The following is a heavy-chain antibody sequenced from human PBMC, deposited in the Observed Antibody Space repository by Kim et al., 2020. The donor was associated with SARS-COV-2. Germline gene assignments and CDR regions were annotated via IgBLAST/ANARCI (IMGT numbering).Heavy chain of an antibody. J-gene: IGHJ6*02. CDR2: IYSGGST. D-gene: IGHD2-8*02. CDR3: ARDGRHGTGGMDV. V-gene: IGHV3-66*01. Sequence: GGSLRLSCAASGFTVSSNYMSWVRQAPGKGLEWVSVIYSGGSTYYADSVKGRFTISRDNSKNTLYLQMNSLRAEDTAVYYCARDGRHGTGGMDVWGQGTTVTVSS. CDR1: GFTVSSNY.